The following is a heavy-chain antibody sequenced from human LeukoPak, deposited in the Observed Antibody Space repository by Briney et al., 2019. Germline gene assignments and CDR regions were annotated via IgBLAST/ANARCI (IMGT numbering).Heavy chain of an antibody. D-gene: IGHD3-3*01. CDR3: ARGLGEIFGVVIVYFDY. Sequence: GGSLRLSCAASGFTFSSYAMSWVRQAPGKGLEWVSAISGSGGSTYFADSVKGRFTISRDNSKNTLYLQMNSLRAEDTAVYYCARGLGEIFGVVIVYFDYWGQGTLVTVSS. CDR2: ISGSGGST. J-gene: IGHJ4*02. CDR1: GFTFSSYA. V-gene: IGHV3-23*01.